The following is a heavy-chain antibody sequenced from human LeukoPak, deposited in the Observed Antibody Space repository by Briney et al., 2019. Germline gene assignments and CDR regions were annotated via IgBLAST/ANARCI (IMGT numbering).Heavy chain of an antibody. J-gene: IGHJ4*02. CDR1: GYSFTSYW. Sequence: GESLKISCKGSGYSFTSYWIGWVRQMPGKGLEWMGIIYPGDSDIRYSPSFQGQVTISADKSISTAYLQWSSLKASDTAMYYCARLASPLRYFDWLLFFDYWGQGTLVTVSS. CDR3: ARLASPLRYFDWLLFFDY. D-gene: IGHD3-9*01. V-gene: IGHV5-51*01. CDR2: IYPGDSDI.